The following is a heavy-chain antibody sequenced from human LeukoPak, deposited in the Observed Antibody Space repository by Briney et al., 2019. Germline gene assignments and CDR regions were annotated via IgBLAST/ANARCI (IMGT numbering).Heavy chain of an antibody. D-gene: IGHD6-13*01. CDR1: GFTFSSYG. CDR3: AKARIDSSSWYSWFDP. Sequence: PGRSLRLTCAASGFTFSSYGMHWVRQAPGKGLEWVAVIWYDGSNKYYADSVKGRFTISRDNSKNTLYLQMNSLRAEDTAVYYCAKARIDSSSWYSWFDPWGQGTLVTV. CDR2: IWYDGSNK. J-gene: IGHJ5*02. V-gene: IGHV3-33*06.